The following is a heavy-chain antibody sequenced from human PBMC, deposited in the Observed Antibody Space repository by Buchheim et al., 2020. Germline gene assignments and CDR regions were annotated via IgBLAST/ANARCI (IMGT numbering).Heavy chain of an antibody. Sequence: DVQLLDSGGGLVQPGGSLRLSCAASGFTFSNFAMAWVRQAPGKGLEWVSTITSSGGDTSYADSVKGRFTISRDTPKNMLFLQMNSLGAEDTAIYYCTKRVGLYCSSATCYFGYWGQGSL. CDR3: TKRVGLYCSSATCYFGY. V-gene: IGHV3-23*01. CDR2: ITSSGGDT. J-gene: IGHJ4*02. D-gene: IGHD2-2*01. CDR1: GFTFSNFA.